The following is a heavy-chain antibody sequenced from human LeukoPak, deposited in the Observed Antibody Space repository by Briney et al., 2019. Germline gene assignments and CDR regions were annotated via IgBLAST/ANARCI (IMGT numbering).Heavy chain of an antibody. D-gene: IGHD3-22*01. CDR3: AKDSSSYDSAPHSYDY. J-gene: IGHJ4*02. CDR2: IRGRGGST. V-gene: IGHV3-23*01. CDR1: GFTLSRYA. Sequence: GGSLRLSCGASGFTLSRYAMSWVREAPGKGVEGVSAIRGRGGSTYYADSVKGRFTIARDNGKKTVYVKMNSQRGGDTAVYYCAKDSSSYDSAPHSYDYWGQGTLVTVSS.